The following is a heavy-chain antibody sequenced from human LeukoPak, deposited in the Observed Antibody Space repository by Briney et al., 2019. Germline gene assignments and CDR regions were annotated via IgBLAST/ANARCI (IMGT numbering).Heavy chain of an antibody. V-gene: IGHV5-51*01. D-gene: IGHD6-19*01. Sequence: GESLKISCKGPGYSFSNYWIGWVRQMPGKGLEWMGIIYPEDSDTRYSPSFQGQVTISVDKSISTAYLQWRSLKASDTAMYYCARQDGSGWDRIDYWGQGTLVTVSS. J-gene: IGHJ4*02. CDR1: GYSFSNYW. CDR3: ARQDGSGWDRIDY. CDR2: IYPEDSDT.